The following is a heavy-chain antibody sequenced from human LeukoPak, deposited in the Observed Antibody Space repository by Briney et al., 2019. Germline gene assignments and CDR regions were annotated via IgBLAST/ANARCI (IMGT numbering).Heavy chain of an antibody. Sequence: SETLSLTCTVSGGSISSSSYYWGWIRQPPGKGLEWIGSIYYSGSTYYNPSLKSRVTISVDTSKNQFSLKLSSVTAADTAVYYCARLPTSKYYDILTGYYNPTGYYFDYWGQGTLVTVSS. J-gene: IGHJ4*02. CDR2: IYYSGST. V-gene: IGHV4-39*01. D-gene: IGHD3-9*01. CDR3: ARLPTSKYYDILTGYYNPTGYYFDY. CDR1: GGSISSSSYY.